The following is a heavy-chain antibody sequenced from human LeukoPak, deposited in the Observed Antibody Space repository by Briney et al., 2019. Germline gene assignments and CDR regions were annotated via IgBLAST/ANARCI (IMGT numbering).Heavy chain of an antibody. CDR2: INHSGST. CDR1: GGSFSGYY. V-gene: IGHV4-34*01. Sequence: SETLSLTCAVYGGSFSGYYWSWIRQPPGKGLEWIGEINHSGSTNYNPSLKSRVTISVDTSKNQFSLRLSSVTAADTAVYYCAMLISGYWGQGTLVTVSS. J-gene: IGHJ4*02. D-gene: IGHD3-16*01. CDR3: AMLISGY.